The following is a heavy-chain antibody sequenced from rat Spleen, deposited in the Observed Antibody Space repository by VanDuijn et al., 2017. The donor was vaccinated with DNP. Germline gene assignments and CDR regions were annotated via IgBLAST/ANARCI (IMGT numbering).Heavy chain of an antibody. V-gene: IGHV5-31*01. CDR3: ARDYAYYFDY. Sequence: EVQLVESGGDLVQPGRSLKLSCVASGFTFNNYWMTWIRQVPGKGLEWVASITSSGGSTYYPDSVKGRFTISRDNAKNTLYLQMNSLRSEDTATYYCARDYAYYFDYWGQGVMVTVSS. D-gene: IGHD1-11*01. CDR2: ITSSGGST. J-gene: IGHJ2*01. CDR1: GFTFNNYW.